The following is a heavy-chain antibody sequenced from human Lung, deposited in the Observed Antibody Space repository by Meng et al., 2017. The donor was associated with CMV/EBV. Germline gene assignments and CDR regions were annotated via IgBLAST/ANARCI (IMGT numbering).Heavy chain of an antibody. Sequence: SCAVSGFIVSDNYISWVRQAPGKGLECISVIYNEGRTFYVDSVKGRFTISRDNSKNTVYLQMSSLRADDTAVYFCARLSDPEWLPFAMDVWCQGTTVTVSS. D-gene: IGHD3-3*01. CDR2: IYNEGRT. CDR1: GFIVSDNY. J-gene: IGHJ6*02. V-gene: IGHV3-66*02. CDR3: ARLSDPEWLPFAMDV.